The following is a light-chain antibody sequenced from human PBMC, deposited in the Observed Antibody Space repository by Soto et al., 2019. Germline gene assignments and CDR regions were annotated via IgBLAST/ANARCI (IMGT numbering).Light chain of an antibody. CDR2: DAS. CDR1: QSISSW. V-gene: IGKV1-5*01. Sequence: DIQMTQSPSTLYASVGDRVTITCRASQSISSWLAWYQQKPGKAPKLLIYDASSLESGVPSRLSGSGSGTEFTLTISSLQPDDFATYYCQQYNSYWTFGQGTKV. J-gene: IGKJ1*01. CDR3: QQYNSYWT.